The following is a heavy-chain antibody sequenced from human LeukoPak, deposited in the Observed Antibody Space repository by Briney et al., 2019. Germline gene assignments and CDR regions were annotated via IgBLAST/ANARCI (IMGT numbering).Heavy chain of an antibody. CDR3: AREGDTAMGFDY. Sequence: GGSLRLSCAASGFTFSSYAMNWVRQAPGKGLEWVSGISGSGGSTYYADSVKGRFTISRDNSKNTLYLQMNSLRAEDTAVYYCAREGDTAMGFDYWGQGTLVTVSS. V-gene: IGHV3-23*01. CDR1: GFTFSSYA. D-gene: IGHD5-18*01. J-gene: IGHJ4*02. CDR2: ISGSGGST.